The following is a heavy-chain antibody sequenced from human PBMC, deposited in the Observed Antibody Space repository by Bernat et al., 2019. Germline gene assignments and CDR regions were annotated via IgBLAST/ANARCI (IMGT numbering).Heavy chain of an antibody. CDR2: IWYDGSNK. D-gene: IGHD3-3*01. V-gene: IGHV3-33*01. Sequence: QVQLVESGGGVVQPGRSLRLSCAASGFTFSSYGMHWVRQAPGKGLEWVAVIWYDGSNKYYADSVKGRFTISRDNSKNTLYLQMNSLRAEDTAVYYCVRDGWSGYPDYYYYYMDVWGKGTTVTVSS. CDR3: VRDGWSGYPDYYYYYMDV. CDR1: GFTFSSYG. J-gene: IGHJ6*03.